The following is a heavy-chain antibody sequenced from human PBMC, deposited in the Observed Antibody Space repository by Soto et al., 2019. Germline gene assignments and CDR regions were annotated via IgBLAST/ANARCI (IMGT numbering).Heavy chain of an antibody. Sequence: QVQLVQSGSELKKPGASVKVSCKASGYTFTSYAMNWVRQAPGQGLEWMGWINTNTGNPTYAQGFTGRFVFSWDTSVSTAYLQICSLKAEDTAVYYCARGLRYCMSTSCYGGNWFDPWGQGTLVTVSS. CDR1: GYTFTSYA. CDR2: INTNTGNP. D-gene: IGHD2-2*01. CDR3: ARGLRYCMSTSCYGGNWFDP. J-gene: IGHJ5*02. V-gene: IGHV7-4-1*01.